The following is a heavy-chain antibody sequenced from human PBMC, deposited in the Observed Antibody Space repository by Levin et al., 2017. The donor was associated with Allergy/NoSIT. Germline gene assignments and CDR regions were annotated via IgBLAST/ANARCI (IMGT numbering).Heavy chain of an antibody. CDR3: ARGRDGYTQSDY. D-gene: IGHD5-24*01. CDR1: GGSISNYY. V-gene: IGHV4-59*01. J-gene: IGHJ4*02. CDR2: IYYTGSA. Sequence: TSETLSLTCTVSGGSISNYYWNWIRQPPGKGLEWIGYIYYTGSANYNPSLKSRVTISVDTSKNQFSLKLSSVTAADTAVYYCARGRDGYTQSDYWGQGTLVAVSS.